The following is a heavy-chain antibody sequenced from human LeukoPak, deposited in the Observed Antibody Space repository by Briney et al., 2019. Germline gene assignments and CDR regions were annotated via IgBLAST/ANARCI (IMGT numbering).Heavy chain of an antibody. CDR2: IYYSGST. CDR3: ARDSAVVVPAAIDPWWYFDL. D-gene: IGHD2-2*02. V-gene: IGHV4-59*01. J-gene: IGHJ2*01. CDR1: GGSISSYY. Sequence: SETLSLTCTVSGGSISSYYWSWIRQPPGKGLEWIGYIYYSGSTNYNPSLKSRVTISVDTSKNQFSLKLSSVTAADTAVYYCARDSAVVVPAAIDPWWYFDLWGRGTLVTVSS.